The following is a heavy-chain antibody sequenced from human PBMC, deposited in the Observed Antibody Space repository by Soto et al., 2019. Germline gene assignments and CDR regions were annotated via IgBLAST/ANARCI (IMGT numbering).Heavy chain of an antibody. Sequence: GGSLRLSSAAFGFTFGSYGMHWVRQAPGKWLEWVAVISYDGSNKYYADSVKGRFTISRDNSKNTLYLQMNSLRAEDTAVCYCAKDVALITMIHYYGMDVWGQGTTVTVSS. CDR1: GFTFGSYG. CDR2: ISYDGSNK. CDR3: AKDVALITMIHYYGMDV. V-gene: IGHV3-30*18. J-gene: IGHJ6*02. D-gene: IGHD3-22*01.